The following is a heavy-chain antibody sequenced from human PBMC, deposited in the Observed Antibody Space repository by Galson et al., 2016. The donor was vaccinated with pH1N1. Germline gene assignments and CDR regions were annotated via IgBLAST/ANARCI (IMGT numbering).Heavy chain of an antibody. CDR1: GFCLGFGGVG. V-gene: IGHV2-5*01. CDR2: VFLLYVD. D-gene: IGHD3-10*01. Sequence: PALVKPTQTLTLTCSFSGFCLGFGGVGVGWLGRALGGGGGWLAFVFLLYVDRDSPSLKSRLTSTKDTSKSQVVLTMTNTDPVDTATYYCAHQISGSHTFFHLWGQGTLVIVSS. J-gene: IGHJ1*01. CDR3: AHQISGSHTFFHL.